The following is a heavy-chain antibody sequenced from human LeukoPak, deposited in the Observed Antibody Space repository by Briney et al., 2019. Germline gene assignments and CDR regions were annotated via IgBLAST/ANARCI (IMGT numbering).Heavy chain of an antibody. CDR1: GAPISSYY. CDR2: IYYSGST. V-gene: IGHV4-59*01. D-gene: IGHD3-22*01. J-gene: IGHJ5*02. Sequence: SETLSLTCTVSGAPISSYYWSWIRQPPGKGLEWIGYIYYSGSTNYNPSLKSRVTISVDTSKNQFSLRLSFVTAADTAVYYCARHRYYYDSSGYYYQPWGQGTLVTVSS. CDR3: ARHRYYYDSSGYYYQP.